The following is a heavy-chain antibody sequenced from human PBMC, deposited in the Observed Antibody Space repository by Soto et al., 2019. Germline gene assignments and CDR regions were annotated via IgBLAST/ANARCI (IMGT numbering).Heavy chain of an antibody. V-gene: IGHV1-18*01. D-gene: IGHD2-8*01. CDR1: GYTFTSYG. Sequence: ASVKVSCKASGYTFTSYGISWVRQAPGQGLKWMGWISAYNGNTNYAKKLQGRVTMTTDTSTSTAYMELRSLRSDDTTVYYCATTGGDCTHCVCYDYWRQGTLVTVSS. J-gene: IGHJ4*02. CDR2: ISAYNGNT. CDR3: ATTGGDCTHCVCYDY.